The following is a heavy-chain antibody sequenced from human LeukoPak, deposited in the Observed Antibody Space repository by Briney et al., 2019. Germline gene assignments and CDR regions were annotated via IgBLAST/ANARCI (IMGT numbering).Heavy chain of an antibody. D-gene: IGHD3-22*01. V-gene: IGHV3-20*04. Sequence: GGSLRLSCAASGSTFYDYRLSWVRQGPGKGLEWVSVINWNGGSAGYADSVKGRFTISRDNAKNSLYLQMNSLRAEDTALYYCARGLSRDYYERSVQAEFDYWGQGTLVSVSS. CDR3: ARGLSRDYYERSVQAEFDY. CDR2: INWNGGSA. J-gene: IGHJ4*02. CDR1: GSTFYDYR.